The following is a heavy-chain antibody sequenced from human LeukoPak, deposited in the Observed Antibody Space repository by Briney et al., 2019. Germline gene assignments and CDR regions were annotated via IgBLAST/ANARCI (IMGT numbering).Heavy chain of an antibody. D-gene: IGHD5-12*01. V-gene: IGHV4-39*01. CDR2: IYYSGST. Sequence: SETLSLTCTVSGGSISSSSYYWGWIRQPPGKGLEWIGSIYYSGSTYYNPSLKSRVTISVDTSKNQFSLKLSSVTAADTAVYYCARPAEATGYAEYFQHWGHGNVVTVSS. CDR1: GGSISSSSYY. CDR3: ARPAEATGYAEYFQH. J-gene: IGHJ1*01.